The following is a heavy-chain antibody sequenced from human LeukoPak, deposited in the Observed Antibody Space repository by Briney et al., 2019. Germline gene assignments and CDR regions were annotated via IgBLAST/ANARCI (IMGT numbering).Heavy chain of an antibody. V-gene: IGHV3-21*01. CDR3: ARGTIAKFDS. CDR2: ISSTSTYI. CDR1: GFTISSYS. Sequence: PGGSLRLSCAASGFTISSYSMNWVRQAPGKGLEWVSSISSTSTYIYYADSVKGRFTISRDNARNSLYLQMNSLRAEDTAIYYCARGTIAKFDSWGQGTQVTVSS. D-gene: IGHD6-13*01. J-gene: IGHJ4*02.